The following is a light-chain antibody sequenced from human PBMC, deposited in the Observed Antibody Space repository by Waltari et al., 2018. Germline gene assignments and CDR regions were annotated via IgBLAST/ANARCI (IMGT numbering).Light chain of an antibody. V-gene: IGKV3-20*01. J-gene: IGKJ1*01. CDR3: QRYVRLPAT. CDR2: CTS. CDR1: QIVSRA. Sequence: CRASQIVSRALACDQQKPRQAPSLLIECTSTRATGIPDRFSGSGSGTDFSLTISRLGPEDFAVYYCQRYVRLPATFGQGTKVEIK.